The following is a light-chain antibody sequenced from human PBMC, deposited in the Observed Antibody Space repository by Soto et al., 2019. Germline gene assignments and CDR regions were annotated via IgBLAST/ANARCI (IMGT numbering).Light chain of an antibody. Sequence: DIQMTQSASSLSASLGARVTITSRASQSISTWLNWYQQKLGKAPNILSYAASSLQSGVPSRFSGSGSGTDFTLTISSLQPEDFETYYCQQSYSTPSTFGQGTRLDIK. J-gene: IGKJ5*01. V-gene: IGKV1-39*01. CDR2: AAS. CDR1: QSISTW. CDR3: QQSYSTPST.